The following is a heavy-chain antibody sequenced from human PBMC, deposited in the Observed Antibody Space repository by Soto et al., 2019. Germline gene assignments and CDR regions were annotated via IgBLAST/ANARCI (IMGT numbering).Heavy chain of an antibody. CDR2: ISYDGSNK. V-gene: IGHV3-30*18. D-gene: IGHD2-2*01. CDR1: GFTFSSYG. J-gene: IGHJ3*01. Sequence: SLRLSCAASGFTFSSYGMHWVRQAPGKGLEWVAVISYDGSNKYYADSVKGRFTISRDNSKNTLYLQMNSLRAEDTAVYYCAKDPVGDIVVVPGYFCWGQGTMVTVSS. CDR3: AKDPVGDIVVVPGYFC.